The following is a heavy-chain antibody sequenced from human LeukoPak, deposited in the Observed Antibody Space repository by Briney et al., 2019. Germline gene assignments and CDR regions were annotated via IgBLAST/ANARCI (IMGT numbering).Heavy chain of an antibody. CDR3: ARSLEGLFRGGAFDI. V-gene: IGHV4-61*02. D-gene: IGHD3-16*02. CDR2: IYTSGST. J-gene: IGHJ3*02. CDR1: GGSISSGSYY. Sequence: SETLSLTCTVSGGSISSGSYYWSWIRQPAGKGLEWIGRIYTSGSTNYNPSLKSRVTISVDTSKNQFSLKLSSVTAADTAVYYCARSLEGLFRGGAFDIWGQGTMVTVSS.